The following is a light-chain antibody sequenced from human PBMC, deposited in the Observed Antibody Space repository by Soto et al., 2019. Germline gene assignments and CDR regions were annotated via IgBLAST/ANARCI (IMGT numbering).Light chain of an antibody. CDR2: AAS. CDR1: QGNSNY. CDR3: QKCDSAPFT. Sequence: DIQMTQSPSSLSASIGDRITITCRASQGNSNYVAWYQQKPGKVPKLLIYAASTLQSGVPSRFSGSGSGTDFTLTISSLQPEDVATYYCQKCDSAPFTFGPGTKVDIK. V-gene: IGKV1-27*01. J-gene: IGKJ3*01.